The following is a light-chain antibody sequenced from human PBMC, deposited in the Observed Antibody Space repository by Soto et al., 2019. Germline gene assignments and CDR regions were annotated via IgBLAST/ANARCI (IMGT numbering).Light chain of an antibody. V-gene: IGKV3-20*01. Sequence: EIVLTQSPGTLSLSPGERATLSCRASQSVRSSNLAWYQQKPGQAPRLLIYGASSRATGIPHRFSGSGSGTDFTLTISRLEPEDFAVYYCQQYDSSTSTFGQGTKVEIK. CDR2: GAS. CDR1: QSVRSSN. CDR3: QQYDSSTST. J-gene: IGKJ1*01.